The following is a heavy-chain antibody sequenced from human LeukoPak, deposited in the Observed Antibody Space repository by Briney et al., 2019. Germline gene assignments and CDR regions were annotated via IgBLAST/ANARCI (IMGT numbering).Heavy chain of an antibody. CDR2: VSPNGGGT. CDR1: GYTFTNYY. D-gene: IGHD2-21*01. V-gene: IGHV1-2*02. J-gene: IGHJ6*02. CDR3: AREGVGGAYGMDV. Sequence: ASVKVSCKASGYTFTNYYMHWVRQAPGQGLEWMGWVSPNGGGTNYAQKFKDRVTMTRDTSISTAYMELSSLQSDDTAVYYCAREGVGGAYGMDVWGQGTTVTVSS.